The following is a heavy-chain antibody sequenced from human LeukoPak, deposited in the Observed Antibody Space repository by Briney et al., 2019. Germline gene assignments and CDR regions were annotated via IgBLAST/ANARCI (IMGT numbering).Heavy chain of an antibody. CDR2: ISGGGGST. CDR1: GFTFSSYA. J-gene: IGHJ3*01. Sequence: GGSLRLSCAASGFTFSSYAMSWVRQAPGKGLEWVSAISGGGGSTYYADSVKGRFTISRDNSKNTLFLQMNSLRADDTAVYYCAVTGYSSRSLNVWGQGTMVTVSS. CDR3: AVTGYSSRSLNV. V-gene: IGHV3-23*01. D-gene: IGHD6-13*01.